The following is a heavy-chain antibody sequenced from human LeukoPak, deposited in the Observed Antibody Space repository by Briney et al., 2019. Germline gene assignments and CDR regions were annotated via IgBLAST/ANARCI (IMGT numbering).Heavy chain of an antibody. J-gene: IGHJ6*03. V-gene: IGHV3-11*01. Sequence: GGSLRLSCAASGFTFSDYYMSWIRQVPGKGLEWVSYISSSGSTIYYADSVKGRFTISRDNAKNSLYLQMNSLRAEDTAVYYCARETGEDYYYYYYMDVWGKGTTVTVSS. D-gene: IGHD7-27*01. CDR3: ARETGEDYYYYYYMDV. CDR1: GFTFSDYY. CDR2: ISSSGSTI.